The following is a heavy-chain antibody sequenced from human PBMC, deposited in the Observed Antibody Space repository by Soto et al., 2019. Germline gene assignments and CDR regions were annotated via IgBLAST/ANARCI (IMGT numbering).Heavy chain of an antibody. CDR1: GFTFSRSD. CDR3: SRHEEGRRMGFYGMDV. V-gene: IGHV3-73*02. J-gene: IGHJ6*02. Sequence: QLVESGGGLVQAGGSLRLSCSASGFTFSRSDLHWVRQAPGKGLEWVGRVRSKIHNYATSFADSMRGRFTISRNDSDNTVSLEMSGLKSEDTALYYCSRHEEGRRMGFYGMDVWGQGTTVTVSS. CDR2: VRSKIHNYAT. D-gene: IGHD2-8*01.